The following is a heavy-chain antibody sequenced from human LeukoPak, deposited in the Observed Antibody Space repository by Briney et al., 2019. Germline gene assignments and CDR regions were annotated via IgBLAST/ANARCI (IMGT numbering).Heavy chain of an antibody. CDR2: IYTSGST. D-gene: IGHD3-22*01. J-gene: IGHJ4*02. CDR1: GGSISSGSYY. Sequence: SETLSLTGTVSGGSISSGSYYWSWIRQPAGKGLEWIGRIYTSGSTNYNPSLKSRVTISLDTSENHFSLKLSSVTAADTAVYYCARVTTGGYYNYWGQGTLVTVSS. V-gene: IGHV4-61*02. CDR3: ARVTTGGYYNY.